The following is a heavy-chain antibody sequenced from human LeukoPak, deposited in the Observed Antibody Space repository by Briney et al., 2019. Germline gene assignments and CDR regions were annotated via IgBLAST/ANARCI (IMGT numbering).Heavy chain of an antibody. D-gene: IGHD3-10*01. J-gene: IGHJ4*02. Sequence: PGGSLRLSCAASEFTFSSYAMHWVRQAPGKGLEWVAVISYDGSNKYYADSVKGRFTISRDNSKNTLYLQMNSLRAEDTAVYYCARDSLGDPTYYFDYWGQGTLVTVSS. CDR1: EFTFSSYA. CDR3: ARDSLGDPTYYFDY. V-gene: IGHV3-30*04. CDR2: ISYDGSNK.